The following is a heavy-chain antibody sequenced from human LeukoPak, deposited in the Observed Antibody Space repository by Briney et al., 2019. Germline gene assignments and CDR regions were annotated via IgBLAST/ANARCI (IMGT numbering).Heavy chain of an antibody. Sequence: SETLSLTCTVSDYSISNSNYYWSWIRQPPGKGLGWIGFFYYSGSTNYNPSLKSRVTISVDTSKNQFSLKLSSVTAADTAVYYCARGRRSDIVVVPALYYYYMDVWGKGTTVTISS. CDR2: FYYSGST. J-gene: IGHJ6*03. CDR1: DYSISNSNYY. V-gene: IGHV4-61*01. CDR3: ARGRRSDIVVVPALYYYYMDV. D-gene: IGHD2-2*01.